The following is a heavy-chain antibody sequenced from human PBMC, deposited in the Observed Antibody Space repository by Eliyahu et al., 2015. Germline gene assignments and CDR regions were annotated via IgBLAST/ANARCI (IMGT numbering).Heavy chain of an antibody. J-gene: IGHJ4*02. CDR3: ARDRTAMVSLRFDY. Sequence: PGKGLEWVAVISYDGSNKYYADSVKGRFTISRDNSKNTLYLQMNSLRAEDTAVYYCARDRTAMVSLRFDYWGQGTLVTVSS. V-gene: IGHV3-30-3*01. CDR2: ISYDGSNK. D-gene: IGHD5-18*01.